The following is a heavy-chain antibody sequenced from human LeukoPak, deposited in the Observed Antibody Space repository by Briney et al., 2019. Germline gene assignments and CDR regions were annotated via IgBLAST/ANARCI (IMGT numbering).Heavy chain of an antibody. J-gene: IGHJ4*02. CDR3: ARGASVVPKLLGLT. D-gene: IGHD2-15*01. V-gene: IGHV1-69*04. CDR2: IIPILGIA. CDR1: GGTFSSYA. Sequence: ASVKVSCKASGGTFSSYAISWVRQAPGQGLEWMGRIIPILGIANYAQKFQGRVTITADKSTSTAYMELSSLRSEDTAVYYCARGASVVPKLLGLTWGQGTLVTVSS.